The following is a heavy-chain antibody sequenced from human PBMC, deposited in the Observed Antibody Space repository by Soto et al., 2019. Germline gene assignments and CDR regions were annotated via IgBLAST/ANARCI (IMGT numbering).Heavy chain of an antibody. V-gene: IGHV4-4*02. J-gene: IGHJ5*02. CDR2: IYHSGST. D-gene: IGHD6-19*01. CDR3: ATGNPGSGWYGVTWLDP. CDR1: GGSISSSHW. Sequence: QVQLQESSSGLVKPSGTLSLTCAVSGGSISSSHWWTWVRQPPGKGLDWIGEIYHSGSTNYKLSLKSRVTISVDKSKNKFSLKLDSVTAADTAVYYCATGNPGSGWYGVTWLDPWGQGTLVTVSS.